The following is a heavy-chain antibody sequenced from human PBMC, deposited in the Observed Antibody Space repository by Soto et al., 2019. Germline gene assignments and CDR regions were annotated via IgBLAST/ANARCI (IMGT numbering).Heavy chain of an antibody. CDR3: ANGRGHTWTP. D-gene: IGHD2-15*01. J-gene: IGHJ4*02. Sequence: SELKRLSNAVEYGSSRYYGWSWIRKTTGKGLEWIGEIGPTGRTIYDPSFVSRVTISVDTSKNQFSLKLDSVTAADTGVYYCANGRGHTWTPGGPGTQVTVSS. CDR2: IGPTGRT. V-gene: IGHV4-34*01. CDR1: YGSSRYYG.